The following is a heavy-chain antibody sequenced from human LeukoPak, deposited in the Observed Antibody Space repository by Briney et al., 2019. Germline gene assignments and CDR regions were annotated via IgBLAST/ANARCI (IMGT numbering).Heavy chain of an antibody. CDR3: AKGGLLRPNQYYFDY. CDR2: ISYDGSNK. V-gene: IGHV3-30-3*01. Sequence: GGSLRLSCAASGFTFSSYAMHWVRQAPGKGLEWVAVISYDGSNKYYADSVKGRFTISRDNSKNTLYLQMNSLRAEDTAVYYCAKGGLLRPNQYYFDYWGQGTLVTVSS. J-gene: IGHJ4*02. CDR1: GFTFSSYA. D-gene: IGHD2-15*01.